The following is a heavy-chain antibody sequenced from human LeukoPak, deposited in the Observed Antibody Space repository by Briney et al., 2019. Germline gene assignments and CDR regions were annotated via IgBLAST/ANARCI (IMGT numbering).Heavy chain of an antibody. CDR1: SGSISTSNYY. CDR2: IFYSGST. V-gene: IGHV4-39*07. J-gene: IGHJ4*02. Sequence: SETLSLTCTVSSGSISTSNYYWGWVRQPPGKALEWIGNIFYSGSTYYSPSLKSRVTISVDTSKNQFSLKLSSVTAADTAVYYCARRPRGSTSCYDYWGQGTLVTVSS. D-gene: IGHD2-2*01. CDR3: ARRPRGSTSCYDY.